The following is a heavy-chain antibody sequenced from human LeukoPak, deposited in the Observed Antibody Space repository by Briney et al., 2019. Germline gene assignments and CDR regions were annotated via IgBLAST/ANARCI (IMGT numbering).Heavy chain of an antibody. CDR3: AKDSGYSSGWYYYYGMDV. Sequence: LGGSLRLSCAASGFTFSSYGMHWVRQAPGKGLEWVAVISYDGSNKYYADSVKGRFTISRDNSKNTLYLQMNSLRAEDTAVYYCAKDSGYSSGWYYYYGMDVWGQGTTVTVSS. J-gene: IGHJ6*02. CDR2: ISYDGSNK. D-gene: IGHD6-19*01. CDR1: GFTFSSYG. V-gene: IGHV3-30*18.